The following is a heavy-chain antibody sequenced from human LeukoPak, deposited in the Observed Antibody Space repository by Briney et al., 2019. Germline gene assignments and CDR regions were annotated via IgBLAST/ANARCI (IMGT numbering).Heavy chain of an antibody. CDR1: GGSFSGYY. CDR3: AREGRSGYYDSSGYYAATTVIPFDI. Sequence: KTSETLSLTCAVYGGSFSGYYWSWIRQPPGKGLEWIGEINHSGSTNYIPSLKSRVTISVDTSKNQFSLKLSSVTAADTAVYYCAREGRSGYYDSSGYYAATTVIPFDIWGQGTMVTVSS. V-gene: IGHV4-34*01. D-gene: IGHD3-22*01. J-gene: IGHJ3*02. CDR2: INHSGST.